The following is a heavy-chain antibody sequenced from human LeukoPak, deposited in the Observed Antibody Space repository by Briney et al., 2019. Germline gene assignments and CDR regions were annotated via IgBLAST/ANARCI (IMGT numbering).Heavy chain of an antibody. J-gene: IGHJ5*02. V-gene: IGHV3-7*01. CDR3: AKGWLGSWFDP. D-gene: IGHD6-19*01. Sequence: GGSLRLSCAASGFTFSSYWMSWVRQAPGKGLEWVANIKQDGSEKYYVDSVKGRFTISRDNAKNSLYLQMNSLRAEDTAVYYCAKGWLGSWFDPWGQGTLVTVSS. CDR2: IKQDGSEK. CDR1: GFTFSSYW.